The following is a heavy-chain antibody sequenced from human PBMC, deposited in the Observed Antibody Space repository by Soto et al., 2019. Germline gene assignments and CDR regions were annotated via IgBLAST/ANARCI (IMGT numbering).Heavy chain of an antibody. V-gene: IGHV5-10-1*01. CDR3: ARRIAGGVFDY. CDR1: GYRFTSYW. D-gene: IGHD6-13*01. Sequence: GESLKISCKGSGYRFTSYWTSWVRQMPGKGLEWMGRIDPSDSYTNYSPSFQGHVTISVDKSISTAYLQWSSLKASDTAMYYCARRIAGGVFDYWGQGTLVTVSS. CDR2: IDPSDSYT. J-gene: IGHJ4*02.